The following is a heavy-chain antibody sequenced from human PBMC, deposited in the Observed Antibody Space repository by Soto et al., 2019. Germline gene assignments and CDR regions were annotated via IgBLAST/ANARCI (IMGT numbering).Heavy chain of an antibody. CDR3: TTANFWDNLDY. J-gene: IGHJ4*02. CDR1: GFTFGDYA. V-gene: IGHV3-49*04. CDR2: IRTKPYGGTE. D-gene: IGHD1-1*01. Sequence: GVLRLSCTPSGFTFGDYAVNWVRQAPGKGLEWVGLIRTKPYGGTEEYAASVEGRFTISRDDSHNIAYLQMNSLKTEDTAVYYCTTANFWDNLDYWGQGTLVTVSS.